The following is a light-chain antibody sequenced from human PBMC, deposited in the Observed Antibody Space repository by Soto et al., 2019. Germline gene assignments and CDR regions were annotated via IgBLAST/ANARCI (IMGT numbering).Light chain of an antibody. CDR3: QQYVDLPLT. Sequence: EKVLTQSPGTLSLSPGESAPLSCRVSQSVRKNSLAWFQQIPCQAPRLVIYGASNRATGIPDRFSGSGSGTDFTLTISRLEPEDFAVYYCQQYVDLPLTFGQGTKVEVK. V-gene: IGKV3-20*01. CDR1: QSVRKNS. J-gene: IGKJ1*01. CDR2: GAS.